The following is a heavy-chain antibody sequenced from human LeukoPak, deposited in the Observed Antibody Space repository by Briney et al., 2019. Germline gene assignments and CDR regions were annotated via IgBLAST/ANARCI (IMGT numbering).Heavy chain of an antibody. V-gene: IGHV3-21*01. Sequence: GGSLRLSCAATGFTFSSYSMNWVRQAPGKGLEWVSSISSSSSYIYYADSVKGRFTISRDNAKNSLYLQTNSLRAEDTAVYYCARDHCSSTSCSNPWGQGTLVTVSS. CDR3: ARDHCSSTSCSNP. J-gene: IGHJ5*02. CDR2: ISSSSSYI. D-gene: IGHD2-2*01. CDR1: GFTFSSYS.